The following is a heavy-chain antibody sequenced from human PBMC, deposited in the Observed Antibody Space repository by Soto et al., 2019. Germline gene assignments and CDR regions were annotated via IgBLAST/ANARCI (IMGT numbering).Heavy chain of an antibody. CDR2: IYYSGST. Sequence: ASETLSLTCTVSGGSISSYYWSWIRQPPGKGLEWIGYIYYSGSTNYNPSLKSRVTISVDTSKNQFSLKLSSVTAADTAVYYCARGGQQPASGWFDPWGQGTLVTVSS. J-gene: IGHJ5*02. D-gene: IGHD6-13*01. CDR1: GGSISSYY. CDR3: ARGGQQPASGWFDP. V-gene: IGHV4-59*01.